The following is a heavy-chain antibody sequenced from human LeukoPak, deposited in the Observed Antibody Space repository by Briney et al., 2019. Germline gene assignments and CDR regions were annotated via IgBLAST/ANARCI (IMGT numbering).Heavy chain of an antibody. Sequence: SETLSLTCTVSGGSISIYYWNWIRQPPGKGLEWIGYIHNSGSTSYNPSLKSRVTISVDTSKNQFSLKLTSVTAADTAVYYCVRDRELTYWGQGTLVTVSS. CDR2: IHNSGST. CDR3: VRDRELTY. CDR1: GGSISIYY. V-gene: IGHV4-59*01. D-gene: IGHD1-26*01. J-gene: IGHJ4*02.